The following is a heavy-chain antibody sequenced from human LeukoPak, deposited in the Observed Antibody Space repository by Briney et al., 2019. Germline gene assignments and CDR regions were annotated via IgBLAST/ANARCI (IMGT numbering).Heavy chain of an antibody. CDR2: IYYRGTT. V-gene: IGHV4-59*03. CDR3: AGVFSGRRPFEL. CDR1: GGSTNDYY. Sequence: SETLSLTCTVSGGSTNDYYWNWLRQPPGKGLEWIGFIYYRGTTNNNPSLKSRVTTSIDTSKKQFSLNLSSVTAADTAIYYCAGVFSGRRPFELWGQGILVTVSS. D-gene: IGHD3-10*01. J-gene: IGHJ4*02.